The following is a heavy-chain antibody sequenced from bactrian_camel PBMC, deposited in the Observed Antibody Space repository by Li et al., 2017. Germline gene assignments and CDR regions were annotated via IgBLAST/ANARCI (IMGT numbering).Heavy chain of an antibody. D-gene: IGHD3*01. CDR1: GNIDRAYC. Sequence: VQLVESGGGSVQAGGSLRLSCVVSGNIDRAYCMGWFRQAPGKERERVACISSGGSTTYYADSVKGRFTISRDNAKNTVYLQMNSLKPEDTAMYYCAAGQGVGWCLDVIRVGAEADFDHWGRGTQVTVS. CDR2: ISSGGSTT. CDR3: AAGQGVGWCLDVIRVGAEADFDH. V-gene: IGHV3S66*01. J-gene: IGHJ6*01.